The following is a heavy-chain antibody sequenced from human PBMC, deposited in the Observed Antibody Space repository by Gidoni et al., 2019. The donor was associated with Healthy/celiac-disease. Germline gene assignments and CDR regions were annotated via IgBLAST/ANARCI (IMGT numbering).Heavy chain of an antibody. D-gene: IGHD3-10*01. Sequence: EVQLLASGGGLVQPGGSLRLSCAASGFTFSSYAMSLVRQAPGKGLEWVSAISGSGGSTYYADSVKGRFTISRDNSKNTLYLQMNSLRAEDTAVYYCARILLWFGELLSPGWFDPWGQGTLVTVSS. J-gene: IGHJ5*02. V-gene: IGHV3-23*01. CDR1: GFTFSSYA. CDR3: ARILLWFGELLSPGWFDP. CDR2: ISGSGGST.